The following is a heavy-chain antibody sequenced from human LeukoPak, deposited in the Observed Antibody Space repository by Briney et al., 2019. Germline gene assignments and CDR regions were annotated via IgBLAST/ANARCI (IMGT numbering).Heavy chain of an antibody. D-gene: IGHD1-1*01. V-gene: IGHV3-23*01. J-gene: IGHJ4*02. CDR1: GFTFSNYA. CDR3: ARPPSRIQLERRGYFDY. CDR2: ICGSSGST. Sequence: PGGSLRLSCAASGFTFSNYAMSWVRQSPGSGLEWVSAICGSSGSTYYAESVKGRFTISRGNSKNTLFLQMNSLRAEDRAVYYCARPPSRIQLERRGYFDYWGQGTLVTVSS.